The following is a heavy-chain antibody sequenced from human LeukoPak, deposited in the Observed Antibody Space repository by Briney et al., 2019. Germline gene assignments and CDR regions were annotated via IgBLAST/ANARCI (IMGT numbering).Heavy chain of an antibody. Sequence: GESLKISCKVSGYSFDMYWIGWVRQMPGKGLEWMGIIYPGDSDTRYSPSFQGQVTISADMSINTAYLQWSSLKASDTAMYYCATPYPREYCASESCYFNYWGQGTLVTVSS. D-gene: IGHD2/OR15-2a*01. J-gene: IGHJ4*02. CDR1: GYSFDMYW. CDR3: ATPYPREYCASESCYFNY. V-gene: IGHV5-51*01. CDR2: IYPGDSDT.